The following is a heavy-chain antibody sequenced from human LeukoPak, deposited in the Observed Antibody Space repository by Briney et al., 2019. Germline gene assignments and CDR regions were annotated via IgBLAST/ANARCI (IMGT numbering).Heavy chain of an antibody. CDR1: GGSISSGGYY. Sequence: PSETLSLTCTVSGGSISSGGYYWSWIRQHPGKGLEWIGYIYYSGSTYYNPSLKSRVTISVDTSKNQFSLKLSSVTAADTAVYYCARELKNRVPYYYYYGMGVWGQGTTVTVSS. CDR3: ARELKNRVPYYYYYGMGV. D-gene: IGHD2/OR15-2a*01. J-gene: IGHJ6*02. CDR2: IYYSGST. V-gene: IGHV4-31*03.